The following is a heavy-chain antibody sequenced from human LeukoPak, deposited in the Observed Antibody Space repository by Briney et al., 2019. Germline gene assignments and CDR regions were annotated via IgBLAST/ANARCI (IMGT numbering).Heavy chain of an antibody. J-gene: IGHJ5*02. CDR1: GFTFSSYA. Sequence: GGSLRLSCAASGFTFSSYAMSWVRQAPGKGLEWVSVISGGGGSTHYADSVKGRFTISRDNSKNTLYLQMNSLRAEDTAVYYCARDPTSKGYCSSTSCYGDPWFDPWGQGTLVTVSS. D-gene: IGHD2-2*01. CDR3: ARDPTSKGYCSSTSCYGDPWFDP. CDR2: ISGGGGST. V-gene: IGHV3-23*01.